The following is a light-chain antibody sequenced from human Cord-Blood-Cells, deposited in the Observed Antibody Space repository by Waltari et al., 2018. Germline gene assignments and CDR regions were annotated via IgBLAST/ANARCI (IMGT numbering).Light chain of an antibody. CDR2: AGS. V-gene: IGKV1-39*01. J-gene: IGKJ2*01. CDR3: QQSYSTLYT. CDR1: QSISSY. Sequence: DIQMTQSPSSLSASVGDRVTIACRARQSISSYLNWYQQKQGKAPKLLIYAGSSLQRGVTSRFSGSGSGTDFTLTIISLQPEDFATCYWQQSYSTLYTFGQGTKLEIK.